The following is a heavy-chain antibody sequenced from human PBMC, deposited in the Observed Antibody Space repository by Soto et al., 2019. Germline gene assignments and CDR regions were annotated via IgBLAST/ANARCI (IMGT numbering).Heavy chain of an antibody. CDR3: AKGFIVVVTVIRPDDAFDV. CDR2: ISGGGGST. V-gene: IGHV3-23*01. CDR1: GFTFGNYG. Sequence: EVQLLESGGGLVQPRGSLRLSCAASGFTFGNYGMNWVRQAPGKGLECVSGISGGGGSTYYADSVKGRFTVSREPSKSTVFLEMKSLRAEDTAVYYCAKGFIVVVTVIRPDDAFDVWGQGTLVTVSS. D-gene: IGHD2-21*02. J-gene: IGHJ3*01.